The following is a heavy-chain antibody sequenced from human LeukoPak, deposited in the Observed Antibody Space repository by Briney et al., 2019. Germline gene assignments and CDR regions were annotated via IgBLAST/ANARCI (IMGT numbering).Heavy chain of an antibody. D-gene: IGHD1-26*01. V-gene: IGHV3-7*01. J-gene: IGHJ4*02. CDR3: AVSGTFKWEGSYMGYFDY. Sequence: GGSLRLSCAASGFTFSSYTMNWVRQAPGKGLEWVANIKQDGSEKYYVDSVKGRFTISRDNAKNSLYLQMNSLRAEDTAVYYCAVSGTFKWEGSYMGYFDYWGQGTLVTVSS. CDR2: IKQDGSEK. CDR1: GFTFSSYT.